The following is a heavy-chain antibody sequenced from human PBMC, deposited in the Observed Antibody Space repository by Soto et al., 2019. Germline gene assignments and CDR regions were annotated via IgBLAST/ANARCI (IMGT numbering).Heavy chain of an antibody. CDR3: AKDDYYGSGTTGGWFDP. J-gene: IGHJ5*02. V-gene: IGHV3-23*01. CDR2: IGGSGGNR. CDR1: GFTFNAYA. D-gene: IGHD3-10*01. Sequence: GGSLRLSCAASGFTFNAYAMTWVRQAPGKGLEWVSAIGGSGGNRYYADSVRGRFTISRDNSKNTLYLQMNSLGAEDTAVYYCAKDDYYGSGTTGGWFDPWGQGTLVTVS.